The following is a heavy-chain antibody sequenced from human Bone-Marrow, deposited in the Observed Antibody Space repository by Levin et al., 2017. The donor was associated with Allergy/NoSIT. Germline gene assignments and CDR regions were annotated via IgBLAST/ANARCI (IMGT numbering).Heavy chain of an antibody. V-gene: IGHV5-51*01. Sequence: KVSCKGSGYSFTSYWIGWVRQMPGKGLEWMGIIYPGDSDTRYSPSFQGQVTISADKSISTAYLQWSSLKASDTAMYYCARRVAAADHYYYYYMDVWGKGTTVTVSS. CDR3: ARRVAAADHYYYYYMDV. J-gene: IGHJ6*03. D-gene: IGHD6-13*01. CDR1: GYSFTSYW. CDR2: IYPGDSDT.